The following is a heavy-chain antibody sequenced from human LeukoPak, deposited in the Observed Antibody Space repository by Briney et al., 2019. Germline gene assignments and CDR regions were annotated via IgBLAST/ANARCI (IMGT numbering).Heavy chain of an antibody. D-gene: IGHD3-3*01. J-gene: IGHJ6*03. V-gene: IGHV1-2*02. Sequence: GASVKVPCKASGDSLNDYYIHWVRQAPGQGLEWMGGINPNSGGTNSAQKFQGRVTMTRDTTIGTVYMEVTGLRTDDTAVYYCASGFGVNYFYYLDVWGKGTTVTVSS. CDR3: ASGFGVNYFYYLDV. CDR1: GDSLNDYY. CDR2: INPNSGGT.